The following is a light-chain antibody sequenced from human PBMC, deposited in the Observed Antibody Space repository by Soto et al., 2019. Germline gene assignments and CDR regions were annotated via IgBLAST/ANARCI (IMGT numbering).Light chain of an antibody. CDR2: GAS. CDR1: QYINTR. Sequence: EIVLTQSPATLSSFPGDRVTLSCRASQYINTRLAWYQHRPGQSPRLLISGASMRASGVPVRFSGSGSGTDFTLTISRLEPEDFAVYYCQHYGETPITFGLGTRLEIK. CDR3: QHYGETPIT. J-gene: IGKJ5*01. V-gene: IGKV3-20*01.